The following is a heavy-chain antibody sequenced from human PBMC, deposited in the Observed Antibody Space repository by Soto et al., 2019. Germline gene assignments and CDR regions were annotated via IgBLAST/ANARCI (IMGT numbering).Heavy chain of an antibody. CDR2: ISSSSSTI. D-gene: IGHD3-22*01. V-gene: IGHV3-48*01. J-gene: IGHJ6*02. CDR3: ARDQYYYDSSGYSSSLFYYGMDV. CDR1: GFTFSSYS. Sequence: GVSLRLSCAASGFTFSSYSMNWVRQAPGKGLEWVSYISSSSSTIYYADSVKGRFTISRDNAKNSLYLQMNSLRAEDTAVYYCARDQYYYDSSGYSSSLFYYGMDVWGQGTTVTVSS.